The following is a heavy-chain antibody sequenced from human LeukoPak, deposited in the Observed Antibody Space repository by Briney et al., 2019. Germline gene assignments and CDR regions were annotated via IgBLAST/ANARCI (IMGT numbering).Heavy chain of an antibody. V-gene: IGHV3-15*01. Sequence: GGSLRLSCAASGFTFSNAWMSWVRQAPGKGLEWVGRIKSKTDGGTTDYAAPVKGRFTISRDDSKNTAYLQMNSLKTEDTAVYYCTRGKGVVVTARTYMDVWGKGTTVTVSS. CDR2: IKSKTDGGTT. J-gene: IGHJ6*03. D-gene: IGHD2-21*02. CDR3: TRGKGVVVTARTYMDV. CDR1: GFTFSNAW.